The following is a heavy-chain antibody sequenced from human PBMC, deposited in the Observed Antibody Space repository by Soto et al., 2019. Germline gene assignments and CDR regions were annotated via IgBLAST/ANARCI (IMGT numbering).Heavy chain of an antibody. CDR1: GFTVSSNY. V-gene: IGHV3-66*01. CDR3: ARDVDGWYGDGAFDI. Sequence: EVQLVESGGGLVQPGGSLRLSCAASGFTVSSNYMSWVRQAPGKGLEWVSVIYSGGSTYYADSVKGRFTISRDNSKNTLYLQMNSLRAEDTAVYDCARDVDGWYGDGAFDIWGQGTMVTVSS. J-gene: IGHJ3*02. D-gene: IGHD6-19*01. CDR2: IYSGGST.